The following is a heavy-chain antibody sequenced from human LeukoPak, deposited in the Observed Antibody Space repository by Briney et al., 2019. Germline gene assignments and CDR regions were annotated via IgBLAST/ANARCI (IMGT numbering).Heavy chain of an antibody. V-gene: IGHV3-7*04. D-gene: IGHD5-24*01. CDR2: IKEDGSEK. CDR3: ARVPAMAGTYFDY. J-gene: IGHJ4*02. Sequence: GGSLRLSCAASGFMFSRYWMTWVRRAPGKGLEWVANIKEDGSEKYYVDSVKGRFTISRDNAENSLYLQMNSLRVEDTALYYCARVPAMAGTYFDYWGQGSLVTVSS. CDR1: GFMFSRYW.